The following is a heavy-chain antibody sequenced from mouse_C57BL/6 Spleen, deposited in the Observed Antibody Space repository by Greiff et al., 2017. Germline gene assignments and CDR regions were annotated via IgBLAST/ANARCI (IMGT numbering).Heavy chain of an antibody. CDR1: GFSLTSYG. CDR2: IWRGGST. V-gene: IGHV2-5*01. Sequence: VQLQESGPGLVQPSQSLSITCTVSGFSLTSYGVHWVRQSPGKGLEWLGVIWRGGSTDYNAAFMSRLSITKANSKSQVFFKMNSLQADDTAIYYCAKWDMVRRYFDVWGTGTTVTVSS. D-gene: IGHD1-1*02. CDR3: AKWDMVRRYFDV. J-gene: IGHJ1*03.